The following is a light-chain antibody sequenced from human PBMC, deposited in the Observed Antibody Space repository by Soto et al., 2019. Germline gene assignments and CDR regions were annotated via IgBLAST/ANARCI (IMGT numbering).Light chain of an antibody. CDR3: QHYNNYPGA. CDR2: DAS. Sequence: DIQVTQSPSTLSASVGARVTITCGASQSIGTWLAWYQQKPGKAPKLLIFDASTLESGVPSRFSGSGSGTDLTITISSLQPDDCETYYGQHYNNYPGAFGQGTKVDIK. V-gene: IGKV1-5*01. J-gene: IGKJ1*01. CDR1: QSIGTW.